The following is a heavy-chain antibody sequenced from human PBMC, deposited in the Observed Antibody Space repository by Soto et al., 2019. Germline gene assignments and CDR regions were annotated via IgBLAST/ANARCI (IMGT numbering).Heavy chain of an antibody. CDR1: GFTFSSYA. D-gene: IGHD3-22*01. J-gene: IGHJ4*02. V-gene: IGHV3-23*01. CDR3: AKDRPSGIYDSSGYYSY. CDR2: ISGSGGST. Sequence: GGSLRLSCAASGFTFSSYAMSWVRQAPGKGLEWVSAISGSGGSTYYADSVKGRFTISRDNSKNTLYLQMNSLRAEDTAVYYCAKDRPSGIYDSSGYYSYWGQGTLVTVSS.